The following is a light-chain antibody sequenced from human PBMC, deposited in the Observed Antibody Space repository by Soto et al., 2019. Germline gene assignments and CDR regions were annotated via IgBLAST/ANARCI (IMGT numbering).Light chain of an antibody. CDR1: QDITNF. CDR3: QKYNSAPWT. Sequence: DIQMTQSPSSLSASVGDRVTITCQASQDITNFLNWYQQSPGKAPKLLIFDASNLKTGVPSRFSGSGSGTDFTFTISSLQPEDIATYYCQKYNSAPWTFGQGTKVDIK. J-gene: IGKJ1*01. V-gene: IGKV1-33*01. CDR2: DAS.